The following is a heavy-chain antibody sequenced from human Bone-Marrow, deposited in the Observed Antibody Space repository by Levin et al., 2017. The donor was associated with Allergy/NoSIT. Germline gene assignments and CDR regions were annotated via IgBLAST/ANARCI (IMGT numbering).Heavy chain of an antibody. J-gene: IGHJ4*02. CDR1: GFTFSSYG. CDR2: ISYDGSNK. V-gene: IGHV3-30*18. D-gene: IGHD3-22*01. CDR3: AKGPHYYDSSGYPIFDY. Sequence: GESLKISCAASGFTFSSYGMHWVRQAPGKGLEWVAVISYDGSNKYYADSVKGRFTISRDNSKNTLYLQMNSLRAEDTAVYYCAKGPHYYDSSGYPIFDYWGQGTLVTVSS.